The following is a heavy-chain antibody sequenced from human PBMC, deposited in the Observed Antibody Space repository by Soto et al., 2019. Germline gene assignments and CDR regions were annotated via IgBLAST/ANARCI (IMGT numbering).Heavy chain of an antibody. V-gene: IGHV3-74*01. CDR1: GFTFSSFW. J-gene: IGHJ4*02. D-gene: IGHD3-10*01. Sequence: EVQLVESGGGLVQPGGSLRLSCAVSGFTFSSFWMHWVRQAPGEGLVWVSRINTDGSSTSYADSVKGRFNISRDNAKNTLYLQMNSLRVEDTAMYYCAKRGVDTFGLSYWGQGNLVTVSS. CDR3: AKRGVDTFGLSY. CDR2: INTDGSST.